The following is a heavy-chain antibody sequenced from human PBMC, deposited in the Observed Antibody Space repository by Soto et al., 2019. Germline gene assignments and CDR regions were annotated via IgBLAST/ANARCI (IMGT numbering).Heavy chain of an antibody. CDR2: INPNSGGT. Sequence: ASVKVSCKASGYTFTGYYMHWVRQAPGQGLEWMGWINPNSGGTNYAQKFQGRVTMTRDTSISTAYMELSRLRSDDTAVYYCARAKVTTNPDNRYSSPDAFDISGQGTMVTV. CDR1: GYTFTGYY. CDR3: ARAKVTTNPDNRYSSPDAFDI. D-gene: IGHD6-13*01. J-gene: IGHJ3*02. V-gene: IGHV1-2*02.